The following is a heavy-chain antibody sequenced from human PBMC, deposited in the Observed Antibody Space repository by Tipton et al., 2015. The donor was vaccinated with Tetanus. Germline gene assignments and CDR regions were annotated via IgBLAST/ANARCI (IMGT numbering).Heavy chain of an antibody. Sequence: QLVQSGGEVKKPGESLKISCKGSGYIFNNYWIGWVRQKPGKGLEWMGIIYPGDSDTRYSPSFQGQVTISVDKSINTAYLQWSSLKAADTSMFYCARAHCADGVCNFDFWGQGALVAVAS. CDR1: GYIFNNYW. V-gene: IGHV5-51*01. CDR3: ARAHCADGVCNFDF. CDR2: IYPGDSDT. J-gene: IGHJ4*02. D-gene: IGHD2-8*01.